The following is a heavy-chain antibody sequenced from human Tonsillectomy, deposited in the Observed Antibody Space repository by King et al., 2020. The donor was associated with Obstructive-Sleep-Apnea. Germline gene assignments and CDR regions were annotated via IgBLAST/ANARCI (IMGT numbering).Heavy chain of an antibody. J-gene: IGHJ6*02. CDR3: ARTLLYYYGLDV. Sequence: VQLVESGGGLVQPGGSLRLSCAASGFTFSSYSMNWVRQAPGKGLEWVSYISHSSRTLYYADSVKGRFTLSRDNAKNSLYLQMNSLRAEDTAGYYCARTLLYYYGLDVWGQGPTVTVSS. CDR1: GFTFSSYS. V-gene: IGHV3-48*04. CDR2: ISHSSRTL.